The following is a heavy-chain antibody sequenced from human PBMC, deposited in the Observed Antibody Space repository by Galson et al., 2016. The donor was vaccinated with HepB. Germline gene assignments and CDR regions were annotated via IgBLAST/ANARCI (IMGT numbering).Heavy chain of an antibody. V-gene: IGHV4-59*08. CDR1: GTSISSSY. D-gene: IGHD3-22*01. CDR2: IYHSGDT. Sequence: SETLSLTCTVSGTSISSSYWSWIRQPPGKGLEWVGYIYHSGDTNYNPSLKSRVTMSVDTSKSQFSLKLSSVTAADTAAYYGARRVAWGSGYYEYWGQGTLVTVSS. CDR3: ARRVAWGSGYYEY. J-gene: IGHJ4*02.